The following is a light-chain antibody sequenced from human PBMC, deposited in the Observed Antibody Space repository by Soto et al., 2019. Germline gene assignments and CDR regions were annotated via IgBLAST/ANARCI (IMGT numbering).Light chain of an antibody. J-gene: IGKJ3*01. CDR3: QQYNSFFT. V-gene: IGKV1-5*03. CDR2: KAS. Sequence: DIQMTQSPSIVSTSVGDRVIITCRASQNISRWLAWYQQKPGKAPKLLIYKASSIESGVPSRFSGSGSGSGTEITLTISSLQPDYSATYYFQQYNSFFTFGPGTKLDIK. CDR1: QNISRW.